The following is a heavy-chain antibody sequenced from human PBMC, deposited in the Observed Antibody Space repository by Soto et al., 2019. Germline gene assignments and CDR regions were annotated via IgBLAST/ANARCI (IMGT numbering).Heavy chain of an antibody. CDR1: GYIFTTYW. CDR3: ARPTYCSSTSCSPFDS. J-gene: IGHJ4*02. Sequence: GESLKISCKVSGYIFTTYWIAWVRQMPGKGLEWMGVIYPGDSDTKYSPSFQGRVTISADKSISTAYLQWNSLRASDTAMYYCARPTYCSSTSCSPFDSWGQGPLVTVSS. V-gene: IGHV5-51*01. D-gene: IGHD2-2*01. CDR2: IYPGDSDT.